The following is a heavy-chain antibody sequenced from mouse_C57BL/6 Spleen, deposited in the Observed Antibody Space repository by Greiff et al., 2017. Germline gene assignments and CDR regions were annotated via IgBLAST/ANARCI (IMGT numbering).Heavy chain of an antibody. CDR1: GYTFTSYW. J-gene: IGHJ1*03. V-gene: IGHV1-55*01. Sequence: VQLQQPGAELVKPGASVKMSCKASGYTFTSYWITWVKQRPGQGLEWIGDIYPGSGSTNYNEKFKSKATLTVDTSSSTAYIQLSSLTSEDAAVYYCARTYYGGSSYEGYFDVWGKGTTVTVSS. CDR2: IYPGSGST. D-gene: IGHD1-1*01. CDR3: ARTYYGGSSYEGYFDV.